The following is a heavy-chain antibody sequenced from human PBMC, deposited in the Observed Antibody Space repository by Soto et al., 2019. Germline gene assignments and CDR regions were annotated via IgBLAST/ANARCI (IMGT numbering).Heavy chain of an antibody. Sequence: GGSLRLSCAASGFTFSSYAMSWVRQAPGKGLEWVSAIIGSGGSSYYADSVKGLFTISRDNSKNTLYLQMNSLRAEDTAVYYCAKEAGLDIVVVPAAMEGVYAFDIWGQGTMVTVSS. CDR1: GFTFSSYA. V-gene: IGHV3-23*01. CDR2: IIGSGGSS. J-gene: IGHJ3*02. CDR3: AKEAGLDIVVVPAAMEGVYAFDI. D-gene: IGHD2-2*01.